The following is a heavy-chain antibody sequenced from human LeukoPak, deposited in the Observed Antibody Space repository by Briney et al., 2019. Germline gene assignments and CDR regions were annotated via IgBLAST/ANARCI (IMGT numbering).Heavy chain of an antibody. D-gene: IGHD2/OR15-2a*01. CDR3: ARGASTLFY. J-gene: IGHJ4*02. V-gene: IGHV3-7*03. CDR1: GFSFSRHW. Sequence: GGSLRLSCVDSGFSFSRHWMTWVRQPPGKGLEWVANIKQDGSEKYYVDSVKGRFTISRDNAKNSLYLQMNSLTAEDRAVYYCARGASTLFYWGQGTLVTVSS. CDR2: IKQDGSEK.